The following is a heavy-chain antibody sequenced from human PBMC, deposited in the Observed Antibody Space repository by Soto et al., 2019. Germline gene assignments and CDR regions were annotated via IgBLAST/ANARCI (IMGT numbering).Heavy chain of an antibody. J-gene: IGHJ2*01. CDR2: IFHSGST. V-gene: IGHV4-30-4*01. Sequence: QVQLQESGPGLVNPSETLSLTCTVSGGSISGGIYYWSWVRQSPGKGLEWIGYIFHSGSTFYNPSLGSRVTIAVDTSKNQFSLRLSSVTAADTAVYYCAREIIPLTTDWYFDLWGRGTLVTVSS. D-gene: IGHD4-17*01. CDR1: GGSISGGIYY. CDR3: AREIIPLTTDWYFDL.